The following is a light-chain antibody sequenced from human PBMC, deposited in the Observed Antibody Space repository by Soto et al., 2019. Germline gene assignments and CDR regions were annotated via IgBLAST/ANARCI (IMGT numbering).Light chain of an antibody. CDR3: SSYTRSTTLVV. CDR1: SIDDGAYNY. J-gene: IGLJ2*01. V-gene: IGLV2-14*01. Sequence: QSALTQPASVSGSPGQSITISCTGTSIDDGAYNYVSWYQQHPGKAPKLMIYDVTNRPSGVSSRFSGSKSGNTASLTISGLQAEDEADYYCSSYTRSTTLVVYGGGTKLTVL. CDR2: DVT.